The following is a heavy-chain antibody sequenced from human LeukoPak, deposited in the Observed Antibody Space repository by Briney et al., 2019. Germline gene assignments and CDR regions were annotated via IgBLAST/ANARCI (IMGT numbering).Heavy chain of an antibody. CDR2: IAWDDDK. J-gene: IGHJ4*02. V-gene: IGHV2-70*11. CDR1: GFSPGTRGMC. CDR3: ARTNSDYGSGSYYTGTFDY. D-gene: IGHD3-10*01. Sequence: SGPTLVNPPQTLTLTGTFSGFSPGTRGMCVSWIRQPPGKALEWLSRIAWDDDKYYSTSLKTRLTISKDTSKNQVVLTMTNMDPVDTATYYCARTNSDYGSGSYYTGTFDYWGQGTLVTVSS.